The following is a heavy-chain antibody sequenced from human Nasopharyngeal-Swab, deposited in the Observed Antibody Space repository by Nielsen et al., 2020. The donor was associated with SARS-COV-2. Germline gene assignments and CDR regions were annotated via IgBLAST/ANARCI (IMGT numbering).Heavy chain of an antibody. Sequence: GESLKISCDSPRFTLSRYGMHWVLQAPGKGLEWVAFIRYDGGKQDYAGSVKGRFTISRDNSKNILYLQMNSLRPEDTAVYYCAKEGDSGVLNSWVQGTLVTVSS. CDR2: IRYDGGKQ. J-gene: IGHJ4*02. CDR1: RFTLSRYG. CDR3: AKEGDSGVLNS. V-gene: IGHV3-30*02. D-gene: IGHD3-16*01.